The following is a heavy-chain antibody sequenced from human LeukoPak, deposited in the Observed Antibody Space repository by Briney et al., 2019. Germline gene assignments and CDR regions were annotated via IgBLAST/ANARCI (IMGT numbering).Heavy chain of an antibody. V-gene: IGHV3-74*01. CDR3: ARVGVRPL. D-gene: IGHD1-26*01. CDR1: GFTFSSYW. Sequence: GGSLRLSCAASGFTFSSYWMHWVRQAPVKVLVWVSRINSDGSSTSYADSEKGRFTISRDNAKNTLYLQMNSLRAEDTAVYYCARVGVRPLWGQGTLVTVSS. CDR2: INSDGSST. J-gene: IGHJ4*02.